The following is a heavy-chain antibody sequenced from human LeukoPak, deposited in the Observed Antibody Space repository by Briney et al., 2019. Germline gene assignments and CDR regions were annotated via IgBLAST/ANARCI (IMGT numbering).Heavy chain of an antibody. CDR3: ARDSASAIQQLVKFDY. Sequence: ASVKVSCKASGYTFKHYNINWVRQAAGQRLEWVGWVNANSGNTGYAQKFQGRVTMTRNTSISTAYMELSSLRSEDTAVYYCARDSASAIQQLVKFDYWGQGTLVTVSS. CDR1: GYTFKHYN. J-gene: IGHJ4*02. D-gene: IGHD6-13*01. CDR2: VNANSGNT. V-gene: IGHV1-8*01.